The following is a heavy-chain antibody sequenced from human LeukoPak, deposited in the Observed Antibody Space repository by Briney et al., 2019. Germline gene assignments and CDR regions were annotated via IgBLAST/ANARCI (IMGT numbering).Heavy chain of an antibody. CDR2: IYYSGST. D-gene: IGHD6-13*01. V-gene: IGHV4-59*01. Sequence: SETLSLTCTVSGGSISSYYWSWIRQPPGKGLEWIGYIYYSGSTNYNHSLKSRVTISVDTSKNQFSLKLSSVTAADTAVYYCARSPRSVGIAAAGTNYWYFDLWGRGTLVTVSS. J-gene: IGHJ2*01. CDR3: ARSPRSVGIAAAGTNYWYFDL. CDR1: GGSISSYY.